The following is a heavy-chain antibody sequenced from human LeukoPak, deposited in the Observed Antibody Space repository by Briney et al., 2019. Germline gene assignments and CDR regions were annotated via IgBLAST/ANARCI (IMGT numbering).Heavy chain of an antibody. D-gene: IGHD5-18*01. CDR3: ARANTAMSV. CDR1: GGSFSGFY. Sequence: SETLSLTCAVDGGSFSGFYWTWIRQTPGKGLEWICEINQTGKTNYNPSLTDYTPSLKSRVTISVDSSKNQLSLKVNSVTAADTAVYYCARANTAMSVWGQGTLVTVSS. J-gene: IGHJ4*02. CDR2: INQTGKT. V-gene: IGHV4-34*01.